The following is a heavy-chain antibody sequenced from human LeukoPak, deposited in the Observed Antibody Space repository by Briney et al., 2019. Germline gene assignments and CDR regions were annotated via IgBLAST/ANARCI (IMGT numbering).Heavy chain of an antibody. J-gene: IGHJ4*02. CDR2: IYPGDSDT. Sequence: GESLKISCKGSGYSFTSYWIGWVRQMPGKGLEWMGIIYPGDSDTKYSPSFQGQVTISADKSISTAYLQLSSLKASDTAMYYCARQVATTSFDYWGQGALVTVSS. CDR1: GYSFTSYW. V-gene: IGHV5-51*01. CDR3: ARQVATTSFDY. D-gene: IGHD5-24*01.